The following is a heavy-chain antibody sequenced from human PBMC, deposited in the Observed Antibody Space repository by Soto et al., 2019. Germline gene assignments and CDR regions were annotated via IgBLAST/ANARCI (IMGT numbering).Heavy chain of an antibody. J-gene: IGHJ6*02. Sequence: PGVSLRLSCAASGFTFSSYSMNWVRQAPGKGLEWVSSISSSSSYIYYADSVKGRFTISRDNAKNSLYLQMNSLRAEDTAVYYCARLGSYGSGSPYYYGMDVWGQGTTVTVSS. CDR3: ARLGSYGSGSPYYYGMDV. CDR2: ISSSSSYI. D-gene: IGHD3-10*01. CDR1: GFTFSSYS. V-gene: IGHV3-21*01.